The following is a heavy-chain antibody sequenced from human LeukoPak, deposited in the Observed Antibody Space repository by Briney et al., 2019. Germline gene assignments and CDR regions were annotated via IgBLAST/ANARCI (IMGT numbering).Heavy chain of an antibody. Sequence: GASVKVSCKASGGTFSSYAISWVRQAPGQGLEWMGGIIPIFGTANYAQKFQGRVTITRNTSISTAYMELSSLRSEDTAVYYCARDYVAAAGADYMDVWGKGTTVTVSS. J-gene: IGHJ6*03. D-gene: IGHD6-13*01. CDR2: IIPIFGTA. V-gene: IGHV1-69*05. CDR1: GGTFSSYA. CDR3: ARDYVAAAGADYMDV.